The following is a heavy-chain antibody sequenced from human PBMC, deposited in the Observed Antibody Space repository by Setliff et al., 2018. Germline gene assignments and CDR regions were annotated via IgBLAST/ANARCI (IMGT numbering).Heavy chain of an antibody. D-gene: IGHD2-15*01. CDR1: GGTFSSYA. Sequence: SVKVSCKASGGTFSSYAISWVRQAPGQGLEWMGGIIPIFGTANYAQKFQGRVTITADESTSTAYMELSSLRSEETAVYYCATNSGGNTIDAFDIWGQGTMVTVSS. CDR2: IIPIFGTA. V-gene: IGHV1-69*13. J-gene: IGHJ3*02. CDR3: ATNSGGNTIDAFDI.